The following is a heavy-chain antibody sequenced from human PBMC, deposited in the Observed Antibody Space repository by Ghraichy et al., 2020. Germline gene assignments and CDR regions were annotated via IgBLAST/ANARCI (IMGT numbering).Heavy chain of an antibody. D-gene: IGHD4-17*01. V-gene: IGHV3-23*01. CDR3: AKVPLRTVSDYYYYGMDV. Sequence: GGSLRLSCAASGFTFSSYAMSWVRQAPGKGLEWVSTISGSGGSTYFADSVKGRFTISRDNSKNTLYLQMNSLRAEDTAVYYCAKVPLRTVSDYYYYGMDVWGQGTTVTVSS. CDR1: GFTFSSYA. CDR2: ISGSGGST. J-gene: IGHJ6*02.